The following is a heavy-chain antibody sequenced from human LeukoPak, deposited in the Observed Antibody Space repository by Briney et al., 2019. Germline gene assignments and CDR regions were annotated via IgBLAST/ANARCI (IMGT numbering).Heavy chain of an antibody. D-gene: IGHD3-10*02. CDR3: AELGITMIGGV. Sequence: GGSLRLSCAASGFTFSSYRMNWVRQVPGKGLEWVSHINWNGNTIGYADSMKGRFTISRDNAKNSLYLQMNSLRAEDTAVYYCAELGITMIGGVWGKGTTVTISS. CDR2: INWNGNTI. CDR1: GFTFSSYR. V-gene: IGHV3-48*04. J-gene: IGHJ6*04.